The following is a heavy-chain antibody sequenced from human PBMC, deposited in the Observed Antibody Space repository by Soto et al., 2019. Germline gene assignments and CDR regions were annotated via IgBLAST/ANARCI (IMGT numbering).Heavy chain of an antibody. CDR2: ISGSGGST. J-gene: IGHJ5*02. V-gene: IGHV3-23*01. CDR1: GFTFSSYA. D-gene: IGHD2-21*02. Sequence: GGSLRLSCAASGFTFSSYAMSWVRQAPGKRLKWVSAISGSGGSTYYADSVKGRFTISRDNSKNTLYLQMNSLRAEDTAVYYCAKDRAVVTAIPGAWFDPWGQGTLVTVSS. CDR3: AKDRAVVTAIPGAWFDP.